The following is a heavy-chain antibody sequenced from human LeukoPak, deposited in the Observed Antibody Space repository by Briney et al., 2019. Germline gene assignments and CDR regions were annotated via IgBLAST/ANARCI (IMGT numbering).Heavy chain of an antibody. CDR2: IIPIFGTA. CDR1: GGTFNSYA. V-gene: IGHV1-69*13. CDR3: ARVNTYSSSLLRRGAYYFDY. D-gene: IGHD6-13*01. J-gene: IGHJ4*02. Sequence: ASVKVSCKASGGTFNSYAINWVRQAPGQGLEWMGGIIPIFGTANYAQKFQGRVTITADESASTAYMELSSLRSEDTAVYYCARVNTYSSSLLRRGAYYFDYWGQGTLVTVSS.